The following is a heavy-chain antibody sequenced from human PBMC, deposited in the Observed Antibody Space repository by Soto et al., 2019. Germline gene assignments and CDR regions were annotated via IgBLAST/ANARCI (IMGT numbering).Heavy chain of an antibody. CDR1: GYIFVYYS. CDR3: AMVDNYVTPTPQDV. Sequence: GASVKVSCKASGYIFVYYSIVWVRHAPGQGLEWMGSISPYSGNTHYVSKVQGRLTMTTDTSTSTAYMDLGSLTSDDTAVYYWAMVDNYVTPTPQDVWGQGTTVT. D-gene: IGHD3-16*01. V-gene: IGHV1-18*01. CDR2: ISPYSGNT. J-gene: IGHJ6*02.